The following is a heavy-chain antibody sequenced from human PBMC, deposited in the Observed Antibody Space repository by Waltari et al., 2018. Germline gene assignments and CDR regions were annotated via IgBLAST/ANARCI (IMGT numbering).Heavy chain of an antibody. J-gene: IGHJ4*02. CDR3: VRGYPDIVATISDY. Sequence: QLQLQESGPGLVKPSETLSLTCTVSRSSIRNNNYYWGWVRQPPGKGLEWIGSFYQSGTPYYNPSLKSRVTISVDTSNNQFSLKLNSVTAADTAVYYCVRGYPDIVATISDYWGQGTLVIVSS. CDR2: FYQSGTP. CDR1: RSSIRNNNYY. D-gene: IGHD5-12*01. V-gene: IGHV4-39*07.